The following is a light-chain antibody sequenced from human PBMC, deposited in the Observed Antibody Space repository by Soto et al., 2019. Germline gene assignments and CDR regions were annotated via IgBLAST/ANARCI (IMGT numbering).Light chain of an antibody. Sequence: QSALTQPASVSGSPGQSITISCTGTNSDVGAYHYVSWYQQHPDKAPKLMIYDVSNRPSGVSNRFSGSKSGNTASLTISGLQAEDEADYYCSSYTSSSLYVFGTGTKLTVL. CDR3: SSYTSSSLYV. CDR1: NSDVGAYHY. V-gene: IGLV2-14*01. CDR2: DVS. J-gene: IGLJ1*01.